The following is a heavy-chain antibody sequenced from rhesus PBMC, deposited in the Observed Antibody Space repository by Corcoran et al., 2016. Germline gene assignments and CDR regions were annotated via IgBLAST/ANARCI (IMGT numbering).Heavy chain of an antibody. J-gene: IGHJ5-2*02. CDR1: GYSFTDNQ. CDR3: ARSLDV. CDR2: VNPETGGT. Sequence: QVQLVQSGAEVKKPGSPVKVTCKASGYSFTDNQMHGVRQAPGQGLEWMGEVNPETGGTYYAQKFQGRVTMTRDTSTSTAYMELSSLRSEDTAVYYCARSLDVWGRGVLVTVSS. V-gene: IGHV1-138*01.